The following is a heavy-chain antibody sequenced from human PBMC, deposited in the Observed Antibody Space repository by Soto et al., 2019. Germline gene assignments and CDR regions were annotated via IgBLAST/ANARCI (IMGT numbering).Heavy chain of an antibody. Sequence: GGSLRLSCAASGFTFSGYAMSWVRQAPGKGLEWVSVIHGGGNSAYYADSVKGRFTISRDNPKNTLYLQMNSLRAEDTAVYYCAKEGRYSSSRGYFDYWGQGTLVTVSS. J-gene: IGHJ4*02. CDR2: IHGGGNSA. CDR1: GFTFSGYA. D-gene: IGHD6-13*01. V-gene: IGHV3-23*01. CDR3: AKEGRYSSSRGYFDY.